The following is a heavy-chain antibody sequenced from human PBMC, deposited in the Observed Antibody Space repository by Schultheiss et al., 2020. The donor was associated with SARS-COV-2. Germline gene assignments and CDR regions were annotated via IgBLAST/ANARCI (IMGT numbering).Heavy chain of an antibody. CDR2: ISGSGGST. D-gene: IGHD2-15*01. Sequence: GESLKISCAASGFTFSSYGMSWVRHAPGKGLEWVSAISGSGGSTYYADSVKGRFTISRDNSKNTLYLQMNSLRAEDTAVYYCAKGDIVVVVAAMTHFQHWGQGTLVTVSS. CDR1: GFTFSSYG. CDR3: AKGDIVVVVAAMTHFQH. J-gene: IGHJ1*01. V-gene: IGHV3-23*01.